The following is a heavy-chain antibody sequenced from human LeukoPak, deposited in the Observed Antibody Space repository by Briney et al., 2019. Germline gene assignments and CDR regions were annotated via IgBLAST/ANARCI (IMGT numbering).Heavy chain of an antibody. CDR3: ARDPVPGIAAAGTVDY. Sequence: GASVKVSCKASGYTFTIYYMHWVRQAPGQGLEWMGIINPSGGSTSYAQKFQGRVTMTRDTSTSTVYMELSSLRSEDTAVYYCARDPVPGIAAAGTVDYWGQGTLVTVSS. J-gene: IGHJ4*02. CDR1: GYTFTIYY. D-gene: IGHD6-13*01. V-gene: IGHV1-46*01. CDR2: INPSGGST.